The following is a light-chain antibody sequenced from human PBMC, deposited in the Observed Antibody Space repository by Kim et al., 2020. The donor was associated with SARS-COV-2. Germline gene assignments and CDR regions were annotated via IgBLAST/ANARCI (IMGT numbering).Light chain of an antibody. CDR3: QTWGTGTWV. J-gene: IGLJ3*02. V-gene: IGLV4-69*02. CDR1: SGHNNDA. CDR2: VNSDGAY. Sequence: QPVLTQSPSASASPGASVKVTCTLSSGHNNDAISWHQQHPGKGPRYLMMVNSDGAYIKGDGVPDRFSGSSSGTERYLTISRLQSEDEADYYCQTWGTGTWVFGGGTKVTVL.